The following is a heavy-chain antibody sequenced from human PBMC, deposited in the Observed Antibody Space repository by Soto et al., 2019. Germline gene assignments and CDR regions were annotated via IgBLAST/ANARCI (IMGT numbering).Heavy chain of an antibody. J-gene: IGHJ4*02. D-gene: IGHD3-10*01. CDR2: INHSGST. CDR3: ARGDIYDSGSYLNY. CDR1: GGTFSGYY. Sequence: SETLSLTCAVYGGTFSGYYWTWIRQPPGKGLEWIGEINHSGSTNYSPSLKTRVTISADTSKNQFPLKLSSVIAADTALYYCARGDIYDSGSYLNYWGQGVLVTVSS. V-gene: IGHV4-34*01.